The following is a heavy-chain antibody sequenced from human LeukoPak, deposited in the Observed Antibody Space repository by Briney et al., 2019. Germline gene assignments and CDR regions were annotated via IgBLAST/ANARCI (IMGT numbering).Heavy chain of an antibody. Sequence: PSETLSLTCTVSGGSISSYYWTWIRQFPGKGLEWIGYIYFSGSTTYNPTLKSRATISLDTSKNQFSLKLTSVTAADTAVYYCASHIYCNSTSCYDYWGQGTLVTVSS. CDR1: GGSISSYY. J-gene: IGHJ4*02. V-gene: IGHV4-59*08. D-gene: IGHD2-2*01. CDR2: IYFSGST. CDR3: ASHIYCNSTSCYDY.